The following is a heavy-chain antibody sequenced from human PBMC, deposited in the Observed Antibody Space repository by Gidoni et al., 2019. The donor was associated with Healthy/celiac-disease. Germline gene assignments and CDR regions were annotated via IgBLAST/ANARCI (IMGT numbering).Heavy chain of an antibody. CDR1: GGSISSSSYY. D-gene: IGHD3-22*01. J-gene: IGHJ4*02. CDR2: IYYSGST. CDR3: ARGDDSSGYYLFDY. Sequence: QLQLQESGPGLVKPSETLPLTCTVSGGSISSSSYYWGWIRQPPGKGLEWIGSIYYSGSTYNNPSLKSRVTISVGTSKNQFSLKLSSVTAADTAVYYCARGDDSSGYYLFDYWGQGTLVTVSS. V-gene: IGHV4-39*01.